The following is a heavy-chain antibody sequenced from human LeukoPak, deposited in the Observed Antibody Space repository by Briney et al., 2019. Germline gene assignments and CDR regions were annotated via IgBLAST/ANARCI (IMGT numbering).Heavy chain of an antibody. J-gene: IGHJ4*02. CDR2: IYYSGST. Sequence: SETLSLTCTVSGGSISSYYWSWIRQPPGKGLEWIGYIYYSGSTNYNPSLKSRVTISVDTSKNQFSLKLSSVIAADTAVYYCARHTSKRSPFDYWGQGTLVTVSS. CDR3: ARHTSKRSPFDY. V-gene: IGHV4-59*08. CDR1: GGSISSYY.